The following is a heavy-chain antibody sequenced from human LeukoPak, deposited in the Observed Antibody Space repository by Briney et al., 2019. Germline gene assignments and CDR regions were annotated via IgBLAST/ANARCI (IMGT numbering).Heavy chain of an antibody. CDR3: ARLRPDTVVVVAATTPTYWFDP. Sequence: KASETLSLTCAVSGYSISSGYYCGWIRQPPGKGLEWIGSIYHSGSTYYNPSLKSGVTISVDTSKNQFSLKLSSVTAADTTVYYCARLRPDTVVVVAATTPTYWFDPWGQGTLVTVSS. CDR2: IYHSGST. V-gene: IGHV4-38-2*01. J-gene: IGHJ5*02. CDR1: GYSISSGYY. D-gene: IGHD2-15*01.